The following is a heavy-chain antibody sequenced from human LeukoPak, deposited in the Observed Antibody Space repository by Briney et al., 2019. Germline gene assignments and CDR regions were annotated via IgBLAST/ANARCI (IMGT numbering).Heavy chain of an antibody. Sequence: GGSLRLSCATSGFTFDDYAMHWVRQAPGKGLEWVSGISWKSDNIVYADSVKGRFTISRVDAKNSLYLQMNNLSPEDTAVYYCAKDISRLLLTGFDSWGQGTRVTVSS. CDR2: ISWKSDNI. J-gene: IGHJ4*02. V-gene: IGHV3-9*01. CDR3: AKDISRLLLTGFDS. D-gene: IGHD3-9*01. CDR1: GFTFDDYA.